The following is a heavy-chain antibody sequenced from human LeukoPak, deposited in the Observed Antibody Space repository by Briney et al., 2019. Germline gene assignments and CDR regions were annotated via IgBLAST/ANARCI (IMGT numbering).Heavy chain of an antibody. CDR2: IYPGDSDT. D-gene: IGHD3-22*01. CDR3: ARHSYYYDSSGYPNWFDP. V-gene: IGHV5-51*01. J-gene: IGHJ5*02. Sequence: GESLKISCKGSGYSFTSYWIGWVRQMPGKGLEWMGIIYPGDSDTRYSPSFQGQVTISADKSISTAYLQWSSLKASDTAMYYCARHSYYYDSSGYPNWFDPWGQGTLVTVSS. CDR1: GYSFTSYW.